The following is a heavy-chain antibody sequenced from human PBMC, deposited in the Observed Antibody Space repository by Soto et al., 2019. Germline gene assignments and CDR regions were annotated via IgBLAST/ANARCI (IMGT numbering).Heavy chain of an antibody. CDR3: ARDPKTGTTWSSWFDP. CDR2: ISAYNGNT. D-gene: IGHD1-7*01. Sequence: QVQLVQSGAEVKKPGASVKVSCKASGYTFTSYGISWVRQAPGQGLEGMGWISAYNGNTNYAQKLQGRVTMTTDTSPSTAYMELRSLRSDDTAVYYCARDPKTGTTWSSWFDPWGQGTLVTVSS. J-gene: IGHJ5*02. V-gene: IGHV1-18*04. CDR1: GYTFTSYG.